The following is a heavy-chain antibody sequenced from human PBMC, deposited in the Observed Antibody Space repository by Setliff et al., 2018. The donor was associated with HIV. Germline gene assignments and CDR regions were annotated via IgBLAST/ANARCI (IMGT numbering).Heavy chain of an antibody. D-gene: IGHD6-19*01. CDR1: GYTFTTYS. V-gene: IGHV1-3*04. Sequence: ASVKVSCKASGYTFTTYSMHWVRQAPGQRLEWMGWLHTGDGRTSYSVKLQGRVTMTTDTSTSTAYMELSSLRSEDTAIYYCAKDRVSGWNNWFDPWGQGTLVTVSS. CDR3: AKDRVSGWNNWFDP. J-gene: IGHJ5*02. CDR2: LHTGDGRT.